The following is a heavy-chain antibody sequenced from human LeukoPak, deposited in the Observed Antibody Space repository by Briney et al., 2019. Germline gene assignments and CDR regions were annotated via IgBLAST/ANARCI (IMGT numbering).Heavy chain of an antibody. CDR2: ISWNSGSI. CDR3: AKDMNPTPYYYDSSGYPGAFDI. CDR1: GFTFDDYA. V-gene: IGHV3-9*01. D-gene: IGHD3-22*01. Sequence: GGSLRLSCAASGFTFDDYAMRWVRQAPGKGLEWASGISWNSGSIGYADSVKGRFTISRDNAKNSLYLQMNSLRAEDTAVYYCAKDMNPTPYYYDSSGYPGAFDIWGQGTMVTVSS. J-gene: IGHJ3*02.